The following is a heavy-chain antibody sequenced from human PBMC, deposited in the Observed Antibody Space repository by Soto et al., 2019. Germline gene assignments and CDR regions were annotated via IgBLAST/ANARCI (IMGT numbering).Heavy chain of an antibody. V-gene: IGHV1-18*04. CDR1: GYTFTSYG. CDR2: ISAYNGNT. CDR3: ARDLGYSSSWYPYNNWFDP. D-gene: IGHD6-13*01. J-gene: IGHJ5*02. Sequence: ASVKVSCKASGYTFTSYGISWVRQAPGQGLEWMGWISAYNGNTNYAQKLQGRVTMTTDTSTSTAYMELRSLRSDDTAVYYCARDLGYSSSWYPYNNWFDPWGRGTLVTVSS.